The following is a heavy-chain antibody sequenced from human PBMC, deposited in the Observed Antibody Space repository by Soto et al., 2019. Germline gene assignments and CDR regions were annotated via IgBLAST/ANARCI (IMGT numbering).Heavy chain of an antibody. J-gene: IGHJ6*02. CDR3: VSGSGGYYYYGMDV. Sequence: SVKVSCKASGGTFSSYAISWVRQAPGQGLEWMGGIIPIFGTANYAQKFQGRVTITADESTSTAYMELSSLRSEDTAVYYCVSGSGGYYYYGMDVWGQGTTVTVSS. V-gene: IGHV1-69*13. CDR1: GGTFSSYA. D-gene: IGHD6-19*01. CDR2: IIPIFGTA.